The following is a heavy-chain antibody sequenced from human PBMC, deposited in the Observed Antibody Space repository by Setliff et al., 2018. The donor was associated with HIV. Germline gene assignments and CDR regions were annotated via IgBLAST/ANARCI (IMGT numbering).Heavy chain of an antibody. Sequence: SETLSLTCTVSGGSIENLYWTWLRQPSGRGLGWIGYVYSTGSTKYNPSLKSRATMSDDTSKNQISLTLTSVSAADTAVYYCASTSMGMTRKPIWYYHMDVWGHGITVTVSS. D-gene: IGHD7-27*01. CDR3: ASTSMGMTRKPIWYYHMDV. J-gene: IGHJ6*03. CDR1: GGSIENLY. V-gene: IGHV4-59*11. CDR2: VYSTGST.